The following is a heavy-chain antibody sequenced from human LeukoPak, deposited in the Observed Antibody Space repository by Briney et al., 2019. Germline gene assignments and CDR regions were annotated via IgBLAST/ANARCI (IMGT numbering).Heavy chain of an antibody. CDR1: GFTVSSNY. Sequence: GGSLRLSCAASGFTVSSNYMSWIRQAPGKGLEWVSFIYSGGSTNYAASVEGRFTIFRGNSKNTPHHQKNSRRAADDAVYYYGREGAIVGATKGAFDIWGQGTMVTVSS. J-gene: IGHJ3*02. V-gene: IGHV3-53*01. CDR2: IYSGGST. CDR3: GREGAIVGATKGAFDI. D-gene: IGHD1-26*01.